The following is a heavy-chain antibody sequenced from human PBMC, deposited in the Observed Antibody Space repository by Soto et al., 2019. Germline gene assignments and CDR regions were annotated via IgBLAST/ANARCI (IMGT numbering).Heavy chain of an antibody. J-gene: IGHJ5*02. CDR1: GGSISSGIYY. Sequence: PSETLSLTCTVSGGSISSGIYYWNWIRQHPGKGLEWIGYIYYNGIKYYNPSLKSRVTISVDTSKNQFSLKLSSVTAADTAVYYCARAKEPYQLLDGKKYWFDPRGQGTMVTVSS. D-gene: IGHD2-2*01. CDR3: ARAKEPYQLLDGKKYWFDP. V-gene: IGHV4-31*03. CDR2: IYYNGIK.